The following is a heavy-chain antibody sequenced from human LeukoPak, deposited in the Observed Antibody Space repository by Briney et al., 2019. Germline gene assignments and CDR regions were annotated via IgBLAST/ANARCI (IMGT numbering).Heavy chain of an antibody. CDR3: ARGPGDGYKALDY. CDR1: GFTVNDQF. D-gene: IGHD5-24*01. CDR2: IYSDSSAGST. J-gene: IGHJ4*02. V-gene: IGHV3-53*04. Sequence: GRSLRLSCAVSGFTVNDQFMSWVSQAPGKGLEWVSVIYSDSSAGSTYDADFVKGRFTASRQTSKNTVFLQMNDLRVEDTAVYYCARGPGDGYKALDYWGQGALVIVSS.